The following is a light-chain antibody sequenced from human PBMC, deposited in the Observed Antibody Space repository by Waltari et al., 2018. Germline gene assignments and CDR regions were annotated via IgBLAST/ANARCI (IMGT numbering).Light chain of an antibody. CDR3: QQYGSSPRT. J-gene: IGKJ2*01. V-gene: IGKV3-20*01. Sequence: EIVLTQSPGTLSLSPGESATLSCRASQSVSSSYLAWYQQKPGQAPRLLIYGTSSRATGIPDRFSGSGSGTDFTLTISRLKPEDFAVYYCQQYGSSPRTFGQGTRLEIK. CDR1: QSVSSSY. CDR2: GTS.